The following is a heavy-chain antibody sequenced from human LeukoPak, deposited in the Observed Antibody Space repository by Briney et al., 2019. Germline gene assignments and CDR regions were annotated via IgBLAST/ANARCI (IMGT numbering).Heavy chain of an antibody. CDR1: GGSITTYY. Sequence: SETLSLTCTVSGGSITTYYWSWIRQPPGKGLEWIGHIYDSGNTNYNPSVKGRVTISADTSKNEFSLQLTSVTAADTAVYYCARGSGWLPDWWGQGTLVTVCS. D-gene: IGHD6-19*01. CDR2: IYDSGNT. J-gene: IGHJ4*02. CDR3: ARGSGWLPDW. V-gene: IGHV4-59*01.